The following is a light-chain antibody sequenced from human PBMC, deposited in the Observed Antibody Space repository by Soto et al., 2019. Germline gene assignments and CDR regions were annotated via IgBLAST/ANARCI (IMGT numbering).Light chain of an antibody. CDR3: HQYGYSPT. Sequence: DIQMTQSPSSLSASVGDRFTITCRASQGISNYLAWYQQKPGKAPKLLIYDASNLETGVPSRFSGSGSGTDFTLTISRLEPDDFAVYYCHQYGYSPTFGGGTKVDIK. V-gene: IGKV1-33*01. J-gene: IGKJ4*01. CDR1: QGISNY. CDR2: DAS.